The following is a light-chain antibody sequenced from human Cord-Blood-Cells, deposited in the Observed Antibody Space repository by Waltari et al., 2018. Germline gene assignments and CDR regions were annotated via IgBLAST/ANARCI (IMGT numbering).Light chain of an antibody. V-gene: IGLV2-14*01. CDR3: SSYTSSSTVV. CDR1: SSDVGGYNY. J-gene: IGLJ2*01. Sequence: QSALTQPASVSGSPGQSITISCPGTSSDVGGYNYVSWYQQHPGTAPNAVFYEVSNRPAGVSNRFSVSKSVNTASLTISGLQAEDEADYYCSSYTSSSTVVFGGGTKLTVL. CDR2: EVS.